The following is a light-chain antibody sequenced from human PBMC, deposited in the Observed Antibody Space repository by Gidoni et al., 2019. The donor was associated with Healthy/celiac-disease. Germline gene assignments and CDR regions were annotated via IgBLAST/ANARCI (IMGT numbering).Light chain of an antibody. V-gene: IGKV3-20*01. CDR3: QQYGSSPYT. J-gene: IGKJ2*01. CDR1: QCVHSSY. Sequence: EIVLPQSPGTLSLSPGERATLSCRVSQCVHSSYLACYQQKPGQAPRLLIYGASSRATGSPDRVSGSGSGTDFTLTISRLEPEDFAVYYCQQYGSSPYTFGQGTKLEIK. CDR2: GAS.